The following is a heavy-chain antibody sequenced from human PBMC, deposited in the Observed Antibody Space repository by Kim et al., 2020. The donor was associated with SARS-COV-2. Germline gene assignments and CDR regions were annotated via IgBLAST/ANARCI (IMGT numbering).Heavy chain of an antibody. CDR1: GYIFTDYY. CDR3: ARDGLVGSSYDY. Sequence: ASVKVSCKTFGYIFTDYYLHWVRQAPGQGLEWMAYISPGSGDTLYAQKFQGWVSVTSDKSTGTVYLDLSRLTFDDTATYFCARDGLVGSSYDYWGQGTLITVSS. D-gene: IGHD3-10*01. CDR2: ISPGSGDT. V-gene: IGHV1-2*04. J-gene: IGHJ4*02.